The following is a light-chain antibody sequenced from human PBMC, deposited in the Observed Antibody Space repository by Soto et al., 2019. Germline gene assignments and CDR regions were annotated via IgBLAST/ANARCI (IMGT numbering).Light chain of an antibody. V-gene: IGKV3-11*01. CDR1: QTINNN. CDR2: GAS. Sequence: VMTQAPATLSVSPGERATLSCRASQTINNNVAWYQLKDGQVPRLVIYGASTRATGIPARFSGSGSGTDFTLTINSLAPEDFAIYYCHQRQSWPRTFGQGTKVDIK. J-gene: IGKJ1*01. CDR3: HQRQSWPRT.